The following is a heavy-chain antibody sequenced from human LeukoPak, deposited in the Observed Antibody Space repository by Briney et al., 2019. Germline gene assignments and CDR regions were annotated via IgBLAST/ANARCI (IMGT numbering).Heavy chain of an antibody. D-gene: IGHD2-2*02. CDR2: INPNSGGT. J-gene: IGHJ1*01. Sequence: ASVKVSCKASGYTFTGYYMHWVRQAPGQGLEWMGWINPNSGGTNYAQKFQGRVTMTEDTSTDTAYMELSSLRSEDTAVYYCATDIPVRGPALRHWGQGTLVTVSS. CDR3: ATDIPVRGPALRH. V-gene: IGHV1-2*02. CDR1: GYTFTGYY.